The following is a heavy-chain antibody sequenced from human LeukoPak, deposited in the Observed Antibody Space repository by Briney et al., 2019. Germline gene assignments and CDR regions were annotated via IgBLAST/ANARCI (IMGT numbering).Heavy chain of an antibody. V-gene: IGHV4-39*01. J-gene: IGHJ5*02. Sequence: AETLSLTCTVSGGSISSSSYYWGLIRQPPGKGLEWIGTIYYSGTTHYHPSLQSRVTISVDTSKTQFYLKLSSVTAADTAIYYCAARRDGYLWGQGTLVTVSS. CDR2: IYYSGTT. CDR1: GGSISSSSYY. CDR3: AARRDGYL. D-gene: IGHD5-24*01.